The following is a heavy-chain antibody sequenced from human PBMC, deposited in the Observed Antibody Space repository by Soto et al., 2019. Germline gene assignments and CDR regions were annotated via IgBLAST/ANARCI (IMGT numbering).Heavy chain of an antibody. CDR3: ATDQQGYCSSTSCYYYYGMDV. Sequence: GGSLRLSCAASGFTFSSYSMNWVRQAPGKGLEWVSYISSSSSTIYYADSVKGRFTISRDNAKNSLYLQMNSLRDEDTAVYYCATDQQGYCSSTSCYYYYGMDVWGQGTTVTVS. J-gene: IGHJ6*02. CDR1: GFTFSSYS. V-gene: IGHV3-48*02. D-gene: IGHD2-2*01. CDR2: ISSSSSTI.